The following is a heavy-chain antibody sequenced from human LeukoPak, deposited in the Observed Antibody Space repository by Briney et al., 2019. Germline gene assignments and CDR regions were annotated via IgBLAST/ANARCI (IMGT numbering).Heavy chain of an antibody. Sequence: GGSLRLSCAASGFTVSSNYMSWVRQAPGKGLGWVSVIYSGGSTYYADSVKGRFTISRDNSKNTLYLQMNSLRAEDTAVYYCARFEGGYSYGYFALDYWGQGTLVTVSS. D-gene: IGHD5-18*01. V-gene: IGHV3-66*01. CDR2: IYSGGST. CDR3: ARFEGGYSYGYFALDY. CDR1: GFTVSSNY. J-gene: IGHJ4*02.